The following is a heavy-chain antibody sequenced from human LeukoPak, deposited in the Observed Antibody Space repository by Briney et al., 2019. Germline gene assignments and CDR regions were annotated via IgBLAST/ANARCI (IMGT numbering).Heavy chain of an antibody. CDR1: GFIFSSYG. D-gene: IGHD3-3*01. J-gene: IGHJ6*02. CDR2: ISYDGSNK. CDR3: ARPRQYYDFWSGYYKNYYYGMDV. Sequence: QPGGSLRLSCAASGFIFSSYGMHWVRQAPGKGLEWVAVISYDGSNKYYADSVKGRFTISRDNSKNTLYLQMNSLRAEDTAVYYCARPRQYYDFWSGYYKNYYYGMDVWGQGTTVTVSS. V-gene: IGHV3-30*03.